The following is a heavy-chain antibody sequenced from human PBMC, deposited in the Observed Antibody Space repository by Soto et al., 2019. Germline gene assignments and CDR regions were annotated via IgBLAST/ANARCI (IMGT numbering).Heavy chain of an antibody. CDR1: GGSINTGGYY. Sequence: QLQLQESGPGLVKPSQTLSLTCTVSGGSINTGGYYWSWIRQHPGKGLEWIGYIYYSGTTYYNPSLQSRATMSLDTSKNHFSLKLSSVTAADTAVYYCARDSGYSDYWGQGTLVTVST. V-gene: IGHV4-31*03. CDR3: ARDSGYSDY. J-gene: IGHJ4*02. D-gene: IGHD3-10*01. CDR2: IYYSGTT.